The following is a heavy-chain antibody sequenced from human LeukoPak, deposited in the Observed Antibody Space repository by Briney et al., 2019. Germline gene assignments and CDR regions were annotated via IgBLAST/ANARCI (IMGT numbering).Heavy chain of an antibody. CDR1: GGTFSSYA. Sequence: ASVKVSCKASGGTFSSYAISWVRQAPGQGLEWMGGIIPIFGTANYAQKFQGRVTITTDESTSTAYMELSSLRSEDTAVYYCARDRGYDILTGYSDLDYWGQGTLVTVSS. J-gene: IGHJ4*02. V-gene: IGHV1-69*05. CDR3: ARDRGYDILTGYSDLDY. D-gene: IGHD3-9*01. CDR2: IIPIFGTA.